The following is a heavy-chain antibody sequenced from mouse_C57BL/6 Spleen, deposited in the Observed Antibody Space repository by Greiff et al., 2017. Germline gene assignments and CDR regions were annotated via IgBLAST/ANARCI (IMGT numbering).Heavy chain of an antibody. D-gene: IGHD2-1*01. J-gene: IGHJ4*01. CDR3: AIYGNFHYYAMDY. CDR1: GYSITSGYY. CDR2: ISYDGSN. Sequence: EVQRVESGPGLVKPSQSLSLTCSVTGYSITSGYYWNWIRQFPGNTLEWMCYISYDGSNNYNPSLKNRISITRDTSKNQFFLKLNSVTTEDTATYYCAIYGNFHYYAMDYWGQGTSVTVSS. V-gene: IGHV3-6*01.